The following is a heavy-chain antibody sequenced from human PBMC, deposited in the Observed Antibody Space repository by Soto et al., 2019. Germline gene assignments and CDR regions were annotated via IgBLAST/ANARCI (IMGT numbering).Heavy chain of an antibody. CDR2: ISAGGDST. Sequence: EVQLLESGGGLVQPGGSLRLSCAASGFSLSSYPMNWVRQAPGKGLEWVSGISAGGDSTYYADSVKGRFTIFRDNSKNSVYLQMNSLRAEDTAVYYCARRVWGQGTLVTVSS. CDR3: ARRV. CDR1: GFSLSSYP. V-gene: IGHV3-23*01. J-gene: IGHJ4*02.